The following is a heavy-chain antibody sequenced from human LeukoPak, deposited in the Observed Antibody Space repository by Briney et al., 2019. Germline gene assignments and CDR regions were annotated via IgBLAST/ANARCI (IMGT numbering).Heavy chain of an antibody. CDR3: AKEGHSSGLAGTFDI. V-gene: IGHV3-23*01. Sequence: GGSLRLSCAASGFTFSSYAMGWVHQAPGKGLEWVSAINGGGGRTYYADSVKGRFTISRDNSKNTLYLQMNSLRVDDTAVYYCAKEGHSSGLAGTFDIWGLGTMVTVSS. D-gene: IGHD3-22*01. CDR2: INGGGGRT. CDR1: GFTFSSYA. J-gene: IGHJ3*02.